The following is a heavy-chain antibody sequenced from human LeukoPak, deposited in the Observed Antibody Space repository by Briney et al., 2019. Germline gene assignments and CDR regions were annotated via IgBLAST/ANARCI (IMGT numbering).Heavy chain of an antibody. D-gene: IGHD6-19*01. J-gene: IGHJ5*02. CDR1: GFTFSSYG. CDR3: ARESAAVAVAGTLSGFDP. CDR2: ISYDGSNK. Sequence: GGSLRLSCAASGFTFSSYGMHWVRQAPGKGLEWVAVISYDGSNKYYADSVKGRFTISRDNSKNTLYLQMNSLRAEDTAVYYCARESAAVAVAGTLSGFDPWGQGTLVTVSS. V-gene: IGHV3-30*19.